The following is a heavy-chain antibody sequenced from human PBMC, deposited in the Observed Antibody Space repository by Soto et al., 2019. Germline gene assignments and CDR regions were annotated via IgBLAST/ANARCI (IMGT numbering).Heavy chain of an antibody. CDR3: APLSVSLSGPYGIHV. D-gene: IGHD2-15*01. J-gene: IGHJ6*02. V-gene: IGHV4-39*01. Sequence: SETLSLTCSVSGYSVSSSDYYWAWIRQPPGKGLEWIGSMLYSGLTYYNPSLKSRVTLSVDTSKNQFSVRLNSVTASDTAVYYFAPLSVSLSGPYGIHVWGQGITVTVSS. CDR1: GYSVSSSDYY. CDR2: MLYSGLT.